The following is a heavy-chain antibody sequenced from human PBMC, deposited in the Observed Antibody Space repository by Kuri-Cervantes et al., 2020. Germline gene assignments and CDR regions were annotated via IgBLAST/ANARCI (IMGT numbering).Heavy chain of an antibody. D-gene: IGHD3-10*01. CDR1: GFTFSSYA. Sequence: GGSLRLSCAASGFTFSSYAMSWVRQAPGKGLEWVSSISGGGGSRTYADSVKGRFTISRDNAKNSLYLQMNSLRAEGTALYYCAKDLGHYYGSGSYDYWGQGTLVTVSS. CDR2: ISGGGGSR. V-gene: IGHV3-23*01. J-gene: IGHJ4*02. CDR3: AKDLGHYYGSGSYDY.